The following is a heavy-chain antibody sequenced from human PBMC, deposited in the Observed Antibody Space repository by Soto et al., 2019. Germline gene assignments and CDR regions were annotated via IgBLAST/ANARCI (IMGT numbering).Heavy chain of an antibody. CDR3: ASLDSSGWSGDY. D-gene: IGHD6-19*01. Sequence: LRLSCAASGFTFSSYGMHWVRQAPGKGLEWVAVIWYDGSNKYYADSVKGRFTISRDNSKNTLYLQMNSLRAEDTAVYYCASLDSSGWSGDYWGQGTLVTVSS. V-gene: IGHV3-33*01. CDR1: GFTFSSYG. J-gene: IGHJ4*02. CDR2: IWYDGSNK.